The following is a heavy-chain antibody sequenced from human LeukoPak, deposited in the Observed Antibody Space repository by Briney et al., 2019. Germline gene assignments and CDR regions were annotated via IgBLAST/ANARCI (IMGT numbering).Heavy chain of an antibody. D-gene: IGHD1-26*01. J-gene: IGHJ6*03. V-gene: IGHV4-61*01. CDR2: IYYSGST. Sequence: SETLSLTCTVSGGSISSNSYYWSWIRQPPGKGLEWIGYIYYSGSTNYNPSLKSRVTISVDTSKNQFSLKLSSVTAADTAVYYCARDKVGATRYYYYYMDVWGKGTTVTVSS. CDR3: ARDKVGATRYYYYYMDV. CDR1: GGSISSNSYY.